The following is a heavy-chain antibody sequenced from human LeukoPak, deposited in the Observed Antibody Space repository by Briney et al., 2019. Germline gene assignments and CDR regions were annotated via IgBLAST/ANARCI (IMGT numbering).Heavy chain of an antibody. Sequence: GESLKISCKGSGYSFTSYWIGWVRQMPGKGLEWMGIIYPGDSDTRYSPSFQGQVTISADKSISTAYLQWSSLKASDTAMYYCARHRFQDTAMVSALDYWGQGTLVTVSS. CDR1: GYSFTSYW. D-gene: IGHD5-18*01. CDR2: IYPGDSDT. V-gene: IGHV5-51*01. CDR3: ARHRFQDTAMVSALDY. J-gene: IGHJ4*02.